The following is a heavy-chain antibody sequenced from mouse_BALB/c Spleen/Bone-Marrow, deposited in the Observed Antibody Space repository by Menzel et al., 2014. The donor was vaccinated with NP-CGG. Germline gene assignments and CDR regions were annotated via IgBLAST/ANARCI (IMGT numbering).Heavy chain of an antibody. CDR1: GFDSSGYW. CDR2: INPDSSTI. V-gene: IGHV4-1*02. J-gene: IGHJ4*01. D-gene: IGHD1-1*01. Sequence: EVQLQESGGGLVQPGGSLKLSCAASGFDSSGYWMSWVRQAPGKGLEWIGEINPDSSTINYTPSLKDKFIISRDNAKNTLYLQMSKVRSEDTALYYCARLGYYGVMVYWGQGTSVTVSS. CDR3: ARLGYYGVMVY.